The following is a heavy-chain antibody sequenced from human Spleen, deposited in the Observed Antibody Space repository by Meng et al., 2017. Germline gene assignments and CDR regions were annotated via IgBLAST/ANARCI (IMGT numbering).Heavy chain of an antibody. J-gene: IGHJ4*02. Sequence: VPLQESGPVLLKPSEVLSLTGAVSGASISSSNWWSWVRQPPGRGLEWIGEIYHSGSTNYNPSLKSRVTISVDKSKNQFSLKLSSVTAADTAVYYCARDGGDCSGGSCWGQGTLVTVSS. CDR2: IYHSGST. V-gene: IGHV4-4*02. D-gene: IGHD2-15*01. CDR3: ARDGGDCSGGSC. CDR1: GASISSSNW.